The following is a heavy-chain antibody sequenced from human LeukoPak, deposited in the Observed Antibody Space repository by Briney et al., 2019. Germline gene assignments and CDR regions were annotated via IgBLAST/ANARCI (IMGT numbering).Heavy chain of an antibody. CDR1: GGSISSSSYY. V-gene: IGHV4-39*07. CDR2: IYYSGST. CDR3: ARAAITYYFDY. Sequence: PSETLSLTCTVSGGSISSSSYYWGWTRQPPGKGLEWIGSIYYSGSTYYNPSLKSRVTISVDTSKNQFSLKLSSVTAADTAVYYCARAAITYYFDYWGQGTLVTVSS. J-gene: IGHJ4*02. D-gene: IGHD3-16*01.